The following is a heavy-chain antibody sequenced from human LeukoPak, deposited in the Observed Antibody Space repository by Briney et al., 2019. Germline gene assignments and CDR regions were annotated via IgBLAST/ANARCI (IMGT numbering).Heavy chain of an antibody. CDR3: ARDVRDIVVVPAAMQVDWFDP. D-gene: IGHD2-2*01. CDR2: ISSSSSYI. CDR1: GFTFSSYS. V-gene: IGHV3-21*01. J-gene: IGHJ5*02. Sequence: GGSLRLSCAASGFTFSSYSMNWVRQAPGKGLEWVSSISSSSSYIYYADSVKGRFTISRDNAKNSLYLQMNSLRAEDTAVYYCARDVRDIVVVPAAMQVDWFDPWGQGTLVTVSS.